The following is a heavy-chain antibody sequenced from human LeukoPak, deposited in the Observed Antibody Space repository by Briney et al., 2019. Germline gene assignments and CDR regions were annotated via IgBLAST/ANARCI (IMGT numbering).Heavy chain of an antibody. J-gene: IGHJ6*02. D-gene: IGHD2-2*01. CDR3: ARSGYCSSTSCLYYYGMDV. Sequence: PGGSLRLSCAASGFTFSSYAMSWVRQAPGKGLEWVSAISGSGGSTYYADSVKGRFTISRDNSKNTLYLQMNSLRAGDTAVYYCARSGYCSSTSCLYYYGMDVRGQGTTVTVSS. CDR1: GFTFSSYA. V-gene: IGHV3-23*01. CDR2: ISGSGGST.